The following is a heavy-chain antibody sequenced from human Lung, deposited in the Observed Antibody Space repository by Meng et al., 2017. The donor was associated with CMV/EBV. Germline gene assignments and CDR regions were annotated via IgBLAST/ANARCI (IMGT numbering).Heavy chain of an antibody. CDR3: ARDFPSRAQIVGVPDY. CDR1: FPFSSYG. V-gene: IGHV3-33*01. Sequence: FPFSSYGMHWVRQAPGKGLGWVAVIWYDGSNKYYADSVKGRFTISRDNSKNTLYLQMNSLRAEDTAVYYCARDFPSRAQIVGVPDYWGQGTLVTVSS. CDR2: IWYDGSNK. D-gene: IGHD1-26*01. J-gene: IGHJ4*02.